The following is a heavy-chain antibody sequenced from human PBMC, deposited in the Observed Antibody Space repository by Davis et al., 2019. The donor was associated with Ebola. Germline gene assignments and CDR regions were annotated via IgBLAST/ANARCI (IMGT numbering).Heavy chain of an antibody. Sequence: PGGSLRLSCSASGFIFSTYVMSWVRQAPGKGLEWVSSISSSSSYIYYADSVKGRFTVSRDNAKNSLYLQMNSLRDEDTAVYYCATEPVWGQGTMVTVSS. J-gene: IGHJ3*01. D-gene: IGHD1-14*01. CDR1: GFIFSTYV. CDR2: ISSSSSYI. V-gene: IGHV3-21*01. CDR3: ATEPV.